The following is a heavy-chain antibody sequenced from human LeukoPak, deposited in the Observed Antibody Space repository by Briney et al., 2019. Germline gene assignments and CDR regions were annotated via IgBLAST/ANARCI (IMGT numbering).Heavy chain of an antibody. CDR2: ISSSGSTI. Sequence: GGSLRLSCAASGFTLSSYEMNWVRQAPGKGLEWVSYISSSGSTIYYADSVKGRFTISRDNAKNSLYLQMNSLRAEDTAVYYCARRPYYYDSLDYWGLDYWGQGTLVTVSS. CDR3: ARRPYYYDSLDYWGLDY. J-gene: IGHJ4*02. CDR1: GFTLSSYE. V-gene: IGHV3-48*03. D-gene: IGHD3-22*01.